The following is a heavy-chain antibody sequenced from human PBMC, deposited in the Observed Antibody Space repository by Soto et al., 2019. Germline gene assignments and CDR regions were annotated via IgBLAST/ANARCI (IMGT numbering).Heavy chain of an antibody. CDR1: GFSLANYP. Sequence: HPGGSLRLSCVASGFSLANYPMNWVRQTQGKGLEWISYSSPRGDTIYYADSVEGRFTISRDNARNSLSLHMSSLRDEDSALYYCAKGPHTNVGWPYYFESWGQGVPVTVSS. CDR3: AKGPHTNVGWPYYFES. J-gene: IGHJ4*02. CDR2: SSPRGDTI. D-gene: IGHD6-19*01. V-gene: IGHV3-48*02.